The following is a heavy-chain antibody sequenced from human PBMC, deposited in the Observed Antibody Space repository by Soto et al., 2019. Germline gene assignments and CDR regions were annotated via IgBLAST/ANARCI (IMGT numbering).Heavy chain of an antibody. V-gene: IGHV6-1*01. CDR3: GTFLSTTSPDV. J-gene: IGHJ6*02. D-gene: IGHD2-2*01. CDR2: TYYRSKWYN. Sequence: PSQTLSLTCAISGASVSSKSAAWNWIGQSPSRGLEWLGRTYYRSKWYNDYAVSVKSRITINPDTSKNQFSLQLNSVTPEDTAVYYCGTFLSTTSPDVWGPGTTVTVSS. CDR1: GASVSSKSAA.